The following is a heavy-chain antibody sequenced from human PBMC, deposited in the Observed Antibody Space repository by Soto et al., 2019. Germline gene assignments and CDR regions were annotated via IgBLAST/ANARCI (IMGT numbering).Heavy chain of an antibody. Sequence: QVQLVESGGGVVQPGRSLRLSCAASGFTFSSYAMHWVRQAPGKGLEWVAVISYDGSNKYYADYVKGRFTISRDNSKNTLYLQMNSLRAEDTAVYYCARTYYDFWSGYTPGYWGQGTLVTVSS. D-gene: IGHD3-3*01. V-gene: IGHV3-30-3*01. CDR1: GFTFSSYA. J-gene: IGHJ4*02. CDR3: ARTYYDFWSGYTPGY. CDR2: ISYDGSNK.